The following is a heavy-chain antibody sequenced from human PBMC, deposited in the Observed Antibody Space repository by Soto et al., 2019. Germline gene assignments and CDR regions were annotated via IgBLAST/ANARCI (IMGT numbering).Heavy chain of an antibody. CDR2: ISSSGSTI. J-gene: IGHJ5*02. D-gene: IGHD6-6*01. CDR1: VFTFSSYE. Sequence: LRLSGAASVFTFSSYEMNWVRQAPGKGLEWVSYISSSGSTIYYADSVKGRFTISRDNAKNSLYLQMNSLRAEDTAVYYCARDTIAARGTNWFDPWGQGTLVTVSS. V-gene: IGHV3-48*03. CDR3: ARDTIAARGTNWFDP.